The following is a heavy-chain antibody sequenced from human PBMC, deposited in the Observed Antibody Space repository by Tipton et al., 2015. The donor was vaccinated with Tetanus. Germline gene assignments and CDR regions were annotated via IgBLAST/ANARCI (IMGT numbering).Heavy chain of an antibody. D-gene: IGHD2/OR15-2a*01. J-gene: IGHJ6*02. CDR3: ASQTLHPKYITYGMDV. CDR1: GGSISSYY. Sequence: TLSLTCTVSGGSISSYYWSWIRQPAGKGLEWIGRIYTSGSTNYNPSLKSRVTISVDTSKNQFSLKLSSVTAADTAVYYCASQTLHPKYITYGMDVWGQGTTVTVSS. CDR2: IYTSGST. V-gene: IGHV4-4*07.